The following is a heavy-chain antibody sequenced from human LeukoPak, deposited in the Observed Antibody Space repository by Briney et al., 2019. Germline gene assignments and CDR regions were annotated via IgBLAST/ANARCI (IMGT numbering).Heavy chain of an antibody. CDR2: IDWDDDK. V-gene: IGHV2-70*04. D-gene: IGHD5-12*01. CDR3: ARNVATMRGWDAFDI. CDR1: GFSLSTSGMR. Sequence: KESGPALVKPTQTLTLTCTFSGFSLSTSGMRVSWIRQPPGKALEWLARIDWDDDKFYSTPLKTRLTISKDTSKNQVVLTMTNMDPVDTATYYCARNVATMRGWDAFDIWGQGTMVTVSS. J-gene: IGHJ3*02.